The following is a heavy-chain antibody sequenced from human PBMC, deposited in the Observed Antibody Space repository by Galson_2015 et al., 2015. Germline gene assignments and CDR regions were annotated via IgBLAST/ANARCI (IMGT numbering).Heavy chain of an antibody. J-gene: IGHJ4*02. CDR2: IYSGGST. D-gene: IGHD2-15*01. Sequence: SLRLSCAASGFNVSSNYMSWVRQAPGKGLEWVSVIYSGGSTYYADSVKGRFTISRDNSKNTLYLQMNSLRPEDTAVYYCAKDLTRYCSGGSCDNFDYWGQGTLVTVSS. V-gene: IGHV3-53*05. CDR1: GFNVSSNY. CDR3: AKDLTRYCSGGSCDNFDY.